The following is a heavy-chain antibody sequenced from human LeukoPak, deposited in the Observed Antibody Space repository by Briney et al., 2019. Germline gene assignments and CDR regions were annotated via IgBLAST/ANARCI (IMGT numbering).Heavy chain of an antibody. D-gene: IGHD6-19*01. Sequence: GSLRLSCAASGFTFSSYAMSWVRQPPGKGLEWIGEIYHSGSTNYNPSLKSRVTISVDKSKNQFSLKLSSVTAADTAVYYCARSSGWYAHWGQGTLVTVSS. CDR2: IYHSGST. V-gene: IGHV4-4*02. CDR3: ARSSGWYAH. J-gene: IGHJ5*02. CDR1: GFTFSSYAM.